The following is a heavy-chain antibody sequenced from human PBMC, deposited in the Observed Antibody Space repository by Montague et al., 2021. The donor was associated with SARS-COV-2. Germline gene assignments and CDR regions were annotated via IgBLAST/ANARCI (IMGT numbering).Heavy chain of an antibody. CDR2: NGYS. D-gene: IGHD3-16*01. J-gene: IGHJ4*02. CDR1: GGFITDNYH. V-gene: IGHV4-4*07. CDR3: AAYSVGLGGRGY. Sequence: SETLSLTCTVTGGFITDNYHWSCWQQSPGKGLEWFGLNGYSDFSPSLWGRVTISVDPYRNQFSLKLTSVTAADTAVYYCAAYSVGLGGRGYWGQGTLVTVSS.